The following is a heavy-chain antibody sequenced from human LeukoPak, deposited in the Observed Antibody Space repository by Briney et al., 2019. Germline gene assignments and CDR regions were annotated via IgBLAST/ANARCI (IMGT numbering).Heavy chain of an antibody. V-gene: IGHV3-30*03. CDR3: ARLPAYCSSTSCYYDY. CDR1: GFTFSSYG. Sequence: GGSLRLSCAASGFTFSSYGMHWVRQAPGKGLEWVAVISYDGSNKYYADSVKGRFTISRDNSKNTLYLQMNSLRAEDTAVYYCARLPAYCSSTSCYYDYWGQGTLVTVSS. CDR2: ISYDGSNK. J-gene: IGHJ4*02. D-gene: IGHD2-2*01.